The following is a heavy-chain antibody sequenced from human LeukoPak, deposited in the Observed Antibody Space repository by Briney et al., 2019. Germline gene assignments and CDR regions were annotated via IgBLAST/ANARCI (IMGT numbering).Heavy chain of an antibody. D-gene: IGHD3-16*02. V-gene: IGHV4-59*08. CDR1: GGSIGTYY. CDR2: IYVTGST. CDR3: ARHIGGGIEDMDV. Sequence: SGILSLTCTVSGGSIGTYYWSWIRQSPGKGLEWIGYIYVTGSTRYNPYLQSRVTISVDTSRNQFFLKMSSVTAADTAVYYCARHIGGGIEDMDVWGKGTKVTVSS. J-gene: IGHJ6*03.